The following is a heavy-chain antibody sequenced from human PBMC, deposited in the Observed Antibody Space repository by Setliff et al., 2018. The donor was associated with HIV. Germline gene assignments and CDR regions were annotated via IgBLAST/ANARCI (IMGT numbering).Heavy chain of an antibody. CDR2: IYNSGYT. CDR1: GAPISSYY. D-gene: IGHD3-3*01. CDR3: ARSQPDTIFGVVVFDS. Sequence: PSETLSLTCKVSGAPISSYYWNWIRQPPGKGLEWIGYIYNSGYTNYKPSLKSRVTISLDTSENQLSLRLTSMTAADTAVYYCARSQPDTIFGVVVFDSWGQGVRVTVSS. V-gene: IGHV4-59*08. J-gene: IGHJ4*02.